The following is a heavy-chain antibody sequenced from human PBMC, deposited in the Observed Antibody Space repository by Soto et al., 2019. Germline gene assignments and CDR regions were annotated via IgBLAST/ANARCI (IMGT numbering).Heavy chain of an antibody. CDR1: GHTFTSYA. CDR2: INAGNGNT. J-gene: IGHJ4*02. Sequence: ASLKVSCKASGHTFTSYAMHWVRQAPGQRLEWMGWINAGNGNTKYSQKFQGRVTITRDTSASTAYMELSSLRSEDTAVYYCARSFGAVTDFDYWTQGTLVTVSS. D-gene: IGHD3-3*01. V-gene: IGHV1-3*01. CDR3: ARSFGAVTDFDY.